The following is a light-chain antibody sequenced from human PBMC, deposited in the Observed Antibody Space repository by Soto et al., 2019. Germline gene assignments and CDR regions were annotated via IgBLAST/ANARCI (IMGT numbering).Light chain of an antibody. V-gene: IGLV1-47*01. Sequence: VLTHPPSASGTPGQTVTISCSGSSSNIGSAYIYWYQHLPGTAPKLLIYRNNQRPSGVPDRFSASKSGTSASLAISGLRSEDDADYYCAAWDDSLVVFGGGTQLTVL. CDR2: RNN. J-gene: IGLJ2*01. CDR1: SSNIGSAY. CDR3: AAWDDSLVV.